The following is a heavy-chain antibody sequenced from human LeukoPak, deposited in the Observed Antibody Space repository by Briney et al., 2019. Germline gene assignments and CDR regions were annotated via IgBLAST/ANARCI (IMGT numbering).Heavy chain of an antibody. CDR2: INPNSGGT. Sequence: ASVKVSCKASGYTFTGYYMHWVRLAPGQGLEWMGWINPNSGGTNYAQKFQGWVTMTRNTSISTAYMELSSLRSEDTAVYYCARGRDGYLLDYWGQGTLVTVSS. V-gene: IGHV1-2*04. CDR3: ARGRDGYLLDY. CDR1: GYTFTGYY. J-gene: IGHJ4*02. D-gene: IGHD5-24*01.